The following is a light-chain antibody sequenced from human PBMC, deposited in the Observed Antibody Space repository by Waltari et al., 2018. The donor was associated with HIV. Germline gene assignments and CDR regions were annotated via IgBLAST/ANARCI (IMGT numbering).Light chain of an antibody. Sequence: QSALTQPPSASGSPGQSVTISCTGTSSDIGAYNYVSWFQQHPGKAPKLMIFDVSKRPPGVPGRFSGSKSGNTASLTGSGLQAEDEADYYCASHAGSKDVFGGGTKLTVL. V-gene: IGLV2-8*01. CDR1: SSDIGAYNY. CDR3: ASHAGSKDV. J-gene: IGLJ2*01. CDR2: DVS.